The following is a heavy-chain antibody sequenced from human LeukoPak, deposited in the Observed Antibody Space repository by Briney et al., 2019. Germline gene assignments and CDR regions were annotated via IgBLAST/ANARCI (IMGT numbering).Heavy chain of an antibody. CDR2: IYNSGST. D-gene: IGHD6-19*01. CDR1: GGSISRGSYY. CDR3: ARLRSQWLVLGYFDY. V-gene: IGHV4-61*02. J-gene: IGHJ4*02. Sequence: SQTLSLTCSVSGGSISRGSYYWNWIRQPAGKGLEWMGRIYNSGSTNYNPSLKGRVTISVDTSKNQFSLKLSSVTAADTAVYYCARLRSQWLVLGYFDYWGQGTLVTVSS.